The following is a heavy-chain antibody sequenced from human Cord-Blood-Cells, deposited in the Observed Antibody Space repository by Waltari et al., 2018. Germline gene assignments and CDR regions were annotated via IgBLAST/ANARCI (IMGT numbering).Heavy chain of an antibody. CDR3: ARDSHIVVVPAAPVRWFDP. CDR2: INHRRST. Sequence: QVQLQQWGAGLLKPSETLSLTCAVYGGSFSGYYWSWIRQPPGKGLEWVGEINHRRSTNYSPSLKGRVTISVDTSKNQFSLKLSSVTAADTAVYYCARDSHIVVVPAAPVRWFDPWGQGTLVTVSS. V-gene: IGHV4-34*01. D-gene: IGHD2-2*01. J-gene: IGHJ5*02. CDR1: GGSFSGYY.